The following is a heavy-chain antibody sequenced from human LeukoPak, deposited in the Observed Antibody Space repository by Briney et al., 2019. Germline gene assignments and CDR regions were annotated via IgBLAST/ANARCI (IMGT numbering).Heavy chain of an antibody. D-gene: IGHD3-22*01. V-gene: IGHV4-59*01. CDR1: GGSISTYY. J-gene: IGHJ3*02. CDR2: IYYSGST. Sequence: SETLSLTCTVSGGSISTYYWSWIRQPPGKALEWIGYIYYSGSTNYNPSLKSRVTISVDTSKKQFSLKLSSVAAADTAVYYCAREYYYDSSGYYPPHAFDIWGQGTMVTVSS. CDR3: AREYYYDSSGYYPPHAFDI.